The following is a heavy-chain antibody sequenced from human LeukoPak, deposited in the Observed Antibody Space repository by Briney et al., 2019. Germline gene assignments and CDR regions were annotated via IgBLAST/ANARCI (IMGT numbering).Heavy chain of an antibody. D-gene: IGHD3-22*01. J-gene: IGHJ4*02. Sequence: GGSLRLSCAASGFTFSSYGMNWVRQAPRKGLEWVSGISGSGGTTYYADSVKGRFTISRDNSKNSLSLQVSSLRAEDTAVYYCAKTNGYYSDWGQGTLVTVSS. CDR1: GFTFSSYG. CDR3: AKTNGYYSD. CDR2: ISGSGGTT. V-gene: IGHV3-23*01.